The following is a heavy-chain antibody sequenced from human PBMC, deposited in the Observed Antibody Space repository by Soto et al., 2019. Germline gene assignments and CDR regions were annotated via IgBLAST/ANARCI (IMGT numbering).Heavy chain of an antibody. CDR3: AKESDYGDYRTADY. Sequence: QVQLVESGGGVVQPGRSLRLSCAASGFTFSNCGMHWVRQAPGKSLEWVAVASFDVTKKYYADSVKGRFTISRDNSKNTLYLRMNSLRAEDTAVYYCAKESDYGDYRTADYWGQGTLVTVSS. CDR1: GFTFSNCG. V-gene: IGHV3-30*18. D-gene: IGHD4-17*01. J-gene: IGHJ4*02. CDR2: ASFDVTKK.